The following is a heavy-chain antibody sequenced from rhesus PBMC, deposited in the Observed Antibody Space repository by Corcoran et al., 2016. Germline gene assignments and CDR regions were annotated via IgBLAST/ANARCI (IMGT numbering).Heavy chain of an antibody. D-gene: IGHD6-31*01. J-gene: IGHJ4*01. CDR1: GYTFTSYS. Sequence: QVQLVQSGAEVKKPGDSVKLSCKVYGYTFTSYSINWVRQAPGQGLEWTVGINPSKGNTSYAQNFQGRVTMTSDTSTSTAYMEVSSLRSQDTAVYYCARGIAATGGWGQGVLVTVSS. V-gene: IGHV1-200*01. CDR2: INPSKGNT. CDR3: ARGIAATGG.